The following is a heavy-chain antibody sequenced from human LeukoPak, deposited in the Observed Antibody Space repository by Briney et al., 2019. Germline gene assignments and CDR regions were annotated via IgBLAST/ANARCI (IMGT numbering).Heavy chain of an antibody. CDR2: IYSGGST. CDR1: EFSVGSNY. CDR3: ASGSYGSGFYYFYYMDV. J-gene: IGHJ6*03. V-gene: IGHV3-66*01. D-gene: IGHD3-10*01. Sequence: GSLRLSCAASEFSVGSNYMTWVRQAPGKGLEWVSLIYSGGSTYYADSVKGRFTISRDNSKNTLYLQMNSLRAEDTAVYYCASGSYGSGFYYFYYMDVWGKGTTVTVSS.